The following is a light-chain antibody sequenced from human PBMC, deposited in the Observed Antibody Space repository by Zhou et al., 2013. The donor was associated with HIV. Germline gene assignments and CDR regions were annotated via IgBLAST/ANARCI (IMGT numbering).Light chain of an antibody. CDR1: QSVSNNY. CDR2: GAS. CDR3: QQYGGSPWT. V-gene: IGKV3-20*01. J-gene: IGKJ1*01. Sequence: VLTQSPGTLSLSPGERATLSCRASQSVSNNYLAWYQQKPGQAPRLLIGYGASSRATGIPDKFTGSGSGTDFTFTIARLEPEDFAVYYCQQYGGSPWTFGQGTKVDIK.